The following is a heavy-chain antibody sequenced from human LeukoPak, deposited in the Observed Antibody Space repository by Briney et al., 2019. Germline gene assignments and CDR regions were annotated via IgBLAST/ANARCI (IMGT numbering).Heavy chain of an antibody. CDR3: AKEAGGSGSYFPDY. V-gene: IGHV3-23*01. CDR1: GFTFSSYA. Sequence: GGSLRLSCAASGFTFSSYAMNWVRQAPGKGLEWVSGTGSTGVSTFYADSVKGRFTVSRDNSKNTLSLQMNSLRAEDTAVYYCAKEAGGSGSYFPDYWGQGTLVTVSS. CDR2: TGSTGVST. D-gene: IGHD3-10*01. J-gene: IGHJ4*02.